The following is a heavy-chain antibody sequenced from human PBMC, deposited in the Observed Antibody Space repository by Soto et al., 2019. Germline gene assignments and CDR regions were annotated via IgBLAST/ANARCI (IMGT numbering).Heavy chain of an antibody. CDR1: GYTFTSYD. CDR3: ASPARNYDFWSGYSFDI. Sequence: ASVKVSCKASGYTFTSYDINWVRQATGQGLEWMGWMNPNSGNTGYAQKFQGRVTMTRNTSISTANMELSSMRSEDTAVYYCASPARNYDFWSGYSFDIWGQGTMVTVSS. J-gene: IGHJ3*02. D-gene: IGHD3-3*01. V-gene: IGHV1-8*01. CDR2: MNPNSGNT.